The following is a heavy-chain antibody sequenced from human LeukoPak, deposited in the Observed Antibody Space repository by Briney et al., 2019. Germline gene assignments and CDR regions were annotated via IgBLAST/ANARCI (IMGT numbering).Heavy chain of an antibody. D-gene: IGHD3-3*01. Sequence: GASVKVSCKASGYTFTSYYMHWVRQAPGQGLEWMGIINPSGGSTSYAQKFQGRVTMTRDMSTSTVYMELSSLRSEDTAVYYCARARDDYDFWSGYRRPNWFDPWGQGTLVTVSS. CDR2: INPSGGST. V-gene: IGHV1-46*01. CDR1: GYTFTSYY. CDR3: ARARDDYDFWSGYRRPNWFDP. J-gene: IGHJ5*02.